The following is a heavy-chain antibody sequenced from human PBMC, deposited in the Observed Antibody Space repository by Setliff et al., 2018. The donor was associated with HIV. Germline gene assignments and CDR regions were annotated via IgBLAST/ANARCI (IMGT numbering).Heavy chain of an antibody. V-gene: IGHV3-7*03. CDR2: IKEDGSEK. J-gene: IGHJ4*02. D-gene: IGHD2-15*01. CDR3: ASLLPVDH. Sequence: PGGSLRLSCAASGFTLGSDWMSWVRQAPGKGLEWVASIKEDGSEKYYVDSLRGRFTISRDTAKNTLYLQVSSLRAEDTAVYYCASLLPVDHWGQGTLVTVSS. CDR1: GFTLGSDW.